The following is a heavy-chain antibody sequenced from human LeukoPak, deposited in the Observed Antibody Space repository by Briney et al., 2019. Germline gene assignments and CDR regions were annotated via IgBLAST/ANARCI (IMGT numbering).Heavy chain of an antibody. V-gene: IGHV4-4*07. CDR3: ARDYVWGSYRYFDY. CDR2: IYTSGST. CDR1: GGSISSYY. Sequence: PSETLSLTCTVSGGSISSYYWSWIRQPAGKGLEWIGRIYTSGSTNYNPSLKSRVTMSADTSKNQFSLKLSSVTAADTAVYYCARDYVWGSYRYFDYWGQGTLVTVSS. J-gene: IGHJ4*02. D-gene: IGHD3-16*02.